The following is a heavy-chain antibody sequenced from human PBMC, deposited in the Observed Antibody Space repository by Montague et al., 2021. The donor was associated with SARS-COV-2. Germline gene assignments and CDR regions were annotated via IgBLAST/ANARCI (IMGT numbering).Heavy chain of an antibody. CDR1: GFTFSSYA. Sequence: SLRLSCAASGFTFSSYAMHWVRQAPGKGLEWVAVISYDGSNKYYADSVKGRFTISRDNSKNTLYLQMNSLRAEDTAVYYCARDLTYYDILTGYVSYTDYYYYCGMDVWGQGTTVTVSS. CDR3: ARDLTYYDILTGYVSYTDYYYYCGMDV. CDR2: ISYDGSNK. D-gene: IGHD3-9*01. V-gene: IGHV3-30-3*01. J-gene: IGHJ6*02.